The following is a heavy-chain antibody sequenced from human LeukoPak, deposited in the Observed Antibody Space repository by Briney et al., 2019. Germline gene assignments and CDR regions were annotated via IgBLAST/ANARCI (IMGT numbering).Heavy chain of an antibody. CDR2: IYHDGST. CDR1: AESFTSYY. Sequence: SETLSLTCGIFAESFTSYYWSWIRQPPGKGLEWIGDIYHDGSTNYHPSLKNRVTISIDTSEKQFSLNLTSVTAADSAVYYCARGPDAFWRGWFDPWGPGILVSVSS. J-gene: IGHJ5*01. CDR3: ARGPDAFWRGWFDP. V-gene: IGHV4-34*01. D-gene: IGHD3-3*01.